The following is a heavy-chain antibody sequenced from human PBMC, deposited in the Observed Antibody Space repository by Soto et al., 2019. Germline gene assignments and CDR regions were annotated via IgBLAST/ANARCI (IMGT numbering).Heavy chain of an antibody. CDR3: AKDPRSGWYNLGWFDS. J-gene: IGHJ5*01. V-gene: IGHV3-23*01. CDR2: ISGSGGNT. D-gene: IGHD6-19*01. Sequence: EVPLLESGGGLAQPGGSLRLSCATSGFPFISYAMSWVRQAPGRGLEWVSTISGSGGNTYYADAVKGRFTITSDSSKXXVYLQMNSLRVEDTATYYCAKDPRSGWYNLGWFDSGGQGTLVTVSS. CDR1: GFPFISYA.